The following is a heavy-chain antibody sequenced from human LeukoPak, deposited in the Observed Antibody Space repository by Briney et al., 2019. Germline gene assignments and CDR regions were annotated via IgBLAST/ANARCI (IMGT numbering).Heavy chain of an antibody. V-gene: IGHV3-23*01. CDR1: GTTLSNYG. CDR3: AKRGVVIRVILVGFHKEAYYFDS. D-gene: IGHD3-22*01. Sequence: PGGSLRLSCAVSGTTLSNYGMSWVRQAPGKGLEWVAGISGSGGRPNYADSVKGRFTISRDNAKNTLYLQMNSLRAEDTAVYFCAKRGVVIRVILVGFHKEAYYFDSWGQGALVTVSS. CDR2: ISGSGGRP. J-gene: IGHJ4*02.